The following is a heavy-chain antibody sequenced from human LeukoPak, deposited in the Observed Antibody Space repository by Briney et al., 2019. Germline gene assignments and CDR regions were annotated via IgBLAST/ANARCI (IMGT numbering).Heavy chain of an antibody. V-gene: IGHV3-30-3*01. J-gene: IGHJ4*02. CDR3: ARDSTWIQLWVFDY. D-gene: IGHD5-18*01. Sequence: GGSLRLSCAASGFTFSSYAMHWVRQAPGKGLEWVAVISYDGSNKYYADSVKGRFTISRDNSKNTLYPQMNSLRAEDTAVYYCARDSTWIQLWVFDYRGQGTLVTVSS. CDR2: ISYDGSNK. CDR1: GFTFSSYA.